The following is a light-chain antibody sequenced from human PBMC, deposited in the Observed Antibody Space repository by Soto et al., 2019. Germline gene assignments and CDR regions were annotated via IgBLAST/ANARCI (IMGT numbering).Light chain of an antibody. Sequence: KRVTISCTGSSSNIGAGYDVHWYQQLPGTAPKLLIYANFNRPSGVPDRFSGSKSGTSASLAITGLQAEDEADYYCQSHDNSLSGYVFGPGTKVTVL. CDR2: ANF. CDR3: QSHDNSLSGYV. J-gene: IGLJ1*01. V-gene: IGLV1-40*01. CDR1: SSNIGAGYD.